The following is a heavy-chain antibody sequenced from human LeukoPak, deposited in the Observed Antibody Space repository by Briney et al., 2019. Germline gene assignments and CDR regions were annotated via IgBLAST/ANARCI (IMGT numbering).Heavy chain of an antibody. Sequence: SETLSLTCSFSGGSITDDNYYWGWIRQPPGKGLEWIGAIYYRGTTSYMPSLKSRVTISVDTSKNQFSLKLDSVTAADTSVYYCARHRYYYDKSAFSFDSWGKGTLVTVSS. CDR1: GGSITDDNYY. J-gene: IGHJ4*02. V-gene: IGHV4-39*01. CDR3: ARHRYYYDKSAFSFDS. CDR2: IYYRGTT. D-gene: IGHD3-22*01.